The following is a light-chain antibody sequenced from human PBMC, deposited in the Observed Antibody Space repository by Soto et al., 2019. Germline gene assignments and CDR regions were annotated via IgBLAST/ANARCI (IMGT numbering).Light chain of an antibody. V-gene: IGKV3-15*01. Sequence: VMTQSPATLSLSPGGRATLSCRASQSISSLLAWYQQKPGQAPRLLIYRASTRATGISGRFSGSGSGAEFTLTITSLKSEDFAVYYCQQYNNWPLTFGGGTKVDI. CDR2: RAS. J-gene: IGKJ4*01. CDR3: QQYNNWPLT. CDR1: QSISSL.